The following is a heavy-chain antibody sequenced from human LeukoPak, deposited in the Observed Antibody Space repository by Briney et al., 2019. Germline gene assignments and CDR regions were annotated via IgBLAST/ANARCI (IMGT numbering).Heavy chain of an antibody. J-gene: IGHJ6*03. CDR3: ARIPTTVTTVLYYYYYYMDV. V-gene: IGHV3-11*04. Sequence: GGSLRLSCAASEFSVGSNYMTWVRQAPGKGLEWVSYISSSGSTIYYADSVKGRFTISRDNAKNSLCLQMNSLRAEDTAVYYCARIPTTVTTVLYYYYYYMDVWGKGTTVTVSS. D-gene: IGHD4-17*01. CDR1: EFSVGSNY. CDR2: ISSSGSTI.